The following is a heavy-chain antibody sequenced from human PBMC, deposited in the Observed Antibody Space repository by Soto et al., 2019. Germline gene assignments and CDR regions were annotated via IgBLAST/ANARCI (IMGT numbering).Heavy chain of an antibody. CDR2: IWYDGSNK. J-gene: IGHJ4*02. CDR1: GFTFSSYG. D-gene: IGHD3-3*02. Sequence: PGGSLRLSCAASGFTFSSYGMHWVRQAPGKGLEWVAVIWYDGSNKYYADSVKGRFTISRDNSKNTLYLQMSSLRADDTAVYYCARSLFLASTDTEPFDYWGQGALVTVSS. CDR3: ARSLFLASTDTEPFDY. V-gene: IGHV3-33*01.